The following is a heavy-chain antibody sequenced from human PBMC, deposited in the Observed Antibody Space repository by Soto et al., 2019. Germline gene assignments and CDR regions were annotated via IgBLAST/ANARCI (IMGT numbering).Heavy chain of an antibody. D-gene: IGHD2-2*01. J-gene: IGHJ5*02. CDR1: GYSFTGYW. CDR2: ISSSSSTI. Sequence: PGESLKISCKGSGYSFTGYWIGWVRQAPGKGLEWVSYISSSSSTIYYADSVKGRFTISRDNAKNSLYLQMNSLRDEDTAVYYCARESAALNWFDPWGQGTLVTVSS. CDR3: ARESAALNWFDP. V-gene: IGHV3-48*02.